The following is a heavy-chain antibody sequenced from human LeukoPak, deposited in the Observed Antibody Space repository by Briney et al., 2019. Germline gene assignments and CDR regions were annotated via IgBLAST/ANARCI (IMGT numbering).Heavy chain of an antibody. Sequence: TGGSLRLSCATSGFTFSSYDMHWVRQATGKGLDWVSAIDIAGDTYYPGSVKGRFTISRENAKNSLYLQMNSLRAGDTAVYYCARVAAADKGFDYWGQGTLVTVSS. CDR1: GFTFSSYD. CDR2: IDIAGDT. J-gene: IGHJ4*02. V-gene: IGHV3-13*01. CDR3: ARVAAADKGFDY. D-gene: IGHD6-13*01.